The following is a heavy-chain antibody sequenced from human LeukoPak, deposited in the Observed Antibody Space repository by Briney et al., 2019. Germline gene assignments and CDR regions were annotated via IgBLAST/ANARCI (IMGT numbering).Heavy chain of an antibody. D-gene: IGHD3-10*01. CDR3: ASDAGPRGAYDAFDI. V-gene: IGHV3-30-3*01. CDR2: ISYDGSNK. CDR1: EFTLSSYA. Sequence: PGRSLRLSCAASEFTLSSYAMHWVRQAPGKGLEWVAVISYDGSNKYYADSVKGRFTISRDNSKNTLYLQMNSLRAEDTAIYYCASDAGPRGAYDAFDIWGQGTMVTVSS. J-gene: IGHJ3*02.